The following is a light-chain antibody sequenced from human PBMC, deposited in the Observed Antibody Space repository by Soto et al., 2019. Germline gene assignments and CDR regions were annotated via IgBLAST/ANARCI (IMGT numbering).Light chain of an antibody. J-gene: IGKJ5*01. CDR2: GAS. V-gene: IGKV3-15*01. Sequence: EIVITQSPATVSVSPGERATLSCGASQSVSSNLAWYQQKPGQAPRLLIYGASTRATGIPARFSGSGSGTEFTLTISSLQSEDFAVYYCQQYNNWPITFGQGTRLEIK. CDR1: QSVSSN. CDR3: QQYNNWPIT.